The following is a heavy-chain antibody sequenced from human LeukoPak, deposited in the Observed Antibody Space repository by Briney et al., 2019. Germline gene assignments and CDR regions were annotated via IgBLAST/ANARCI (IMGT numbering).Heavy chain of an antibody. CDR2: FDPEDGET. Sequence: ASVKVSCKASGGTFSSYAISWVRQAPGKGLEWMGGFDPEDGETIYAQKFQGRVTMTEDTSTDTAYMELSSLRSEDTAVYYCATQGVSYFDYWGQGTLVIVSS. CDR3: ATQGVSYFDY. D-gene: IGHD2-8*01. CDR1: GGTFSSYA. J-gene: IGHJ4*02. V-gene: IGHV1-24*01.